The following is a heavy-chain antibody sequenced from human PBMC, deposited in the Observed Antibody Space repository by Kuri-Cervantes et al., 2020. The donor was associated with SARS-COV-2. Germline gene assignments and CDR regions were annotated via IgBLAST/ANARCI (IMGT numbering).Heavy chain of an antibody. Sequence: SQTLSLTCAVSGYSISSGYYWGWIRQTPGKGLEWIASIHHSGSPQYNPSLKSRVVISEDTSKNQFSLKLSSVTAADTAVYYCASIPMQSEYYFDYWGQGTLVT. D-gene: IGHD2-2*01. CDR1: GYSISSGYY. CDR3: ASIPMQSEYYFDY. V-gene: IGHV4-38-2*01. CDR2: IHHSGSP. J-gene: IGHJ4*02.